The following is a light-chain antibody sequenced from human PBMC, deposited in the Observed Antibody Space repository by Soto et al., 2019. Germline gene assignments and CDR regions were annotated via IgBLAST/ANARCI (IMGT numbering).Light chain of an antibody. CDR1: SSDVGVYNF. J-gene: IGLJ1*01. CDR2: EVN. V-gene: IGLV2-23*02. CDR3: CSYGGSSTYA. Sequence: QSVLTQPASISGSPGQSITISCTGTSSDVGVYNFVSWYQQHPGKAPKVLIYEVNKRPSGISNRFSGSKSGNTASLTVSGLQAEDEAYYFCCSYGGSSTYAFGSGTKVTVL.